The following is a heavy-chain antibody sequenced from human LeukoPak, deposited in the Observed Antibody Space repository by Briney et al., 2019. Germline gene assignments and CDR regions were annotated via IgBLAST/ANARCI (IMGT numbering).Heavy chain of an antibody. J-gene: IGHJ6*04. Sequence: QSGGSLRLPCAASGFTFSSYGMHWVRQAPGKGLEWVANIKQDGTEKYYVDSVKGRFTISRDNAKNSLYLQMNSLRAEDTAVYYCARDEPTRTTGTTTFWGKGTTVIVSS. CDR1: GFTFSSYG. CDR3: ARDEPTRTTGTTTF. CDR2: IKQDGTEK. V-gene: IGHV3-7*01. D-gene: IGHD1-1*01.